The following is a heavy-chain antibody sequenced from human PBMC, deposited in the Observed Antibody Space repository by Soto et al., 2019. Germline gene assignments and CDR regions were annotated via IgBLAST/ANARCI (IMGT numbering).Heavy chain of an antibody. J-gene: IGHJ4*02. V-gene: IGHV3-30*18. Sequence: QVQLVESGGGVVQPGRSLRLSCAASGFTFSSYGMHWVRQAPGKGLEWVAVISYDGSNKYYADSVKGRFTISRDNSKNTLYRQMNSLRAEDTAVYYCAKDFLDYWGQGTLVTVSS. CDR1: GFTFSSYG. CDR2: ISYDGSNK. CDR3: AKDFLDY.